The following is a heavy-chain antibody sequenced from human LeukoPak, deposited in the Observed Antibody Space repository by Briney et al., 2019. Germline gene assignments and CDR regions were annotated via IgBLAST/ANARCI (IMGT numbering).Heavy chain of an antibody. J-gene: IGHJ6*03. Sequence: ASVKVSCKASGYTFTDYYMHWVRQAPGQGLEWMGWINPRSGGTNYAQKFQGRVTMTRDTSISAAYMDLSRLISDDTAVYYCATDLVVQAAPRSYYYYMDVWGKGTTVTVSS. CDR2: INPRSGGT. V-gene: IGHV1-2*02. CDR3: ATDLVVQAAPRSYYYYMDV. D-gene: IGHD2-2*01. CDR1: GYTFTDYY.